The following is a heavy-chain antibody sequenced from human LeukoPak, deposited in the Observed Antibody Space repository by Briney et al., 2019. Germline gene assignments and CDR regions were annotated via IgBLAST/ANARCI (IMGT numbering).Heavy chain of an antibody. CDR1: GDSISSSSFF. Sequence: PSETLSLTCTVSGDSISSSSFFWSWIRQLPGKGLEWIGYIYYSGSTNYNPSLKSRVTISVDTSKNQFSLKLSSVTAADTAVYYCARTDYYYDSSGYYPFDYWGQGTLVTVSS. CDR2: IYYSGST. CDR3: ARTDYYYDSSGYYPFDY. D-gene: IGHD3-22*01. J-gene: IGHJ4*02. V-gene: IGHV4-61*01.